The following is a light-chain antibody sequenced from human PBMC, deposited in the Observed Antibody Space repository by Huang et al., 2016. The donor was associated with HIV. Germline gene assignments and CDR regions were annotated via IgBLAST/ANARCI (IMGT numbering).Light chain of an antibody. CDR1: QSVSVH. Sequence: EIVLAQSPVTLSLSPGERATLACRASQSVSVHLAWYQQKAGQPTRLLIYNASNRATGIPARFSGSGSGTDFALTSSSLGPEDFAGYYCQQRSDWPPTFGRGTKVEIK. J-gene: IGKJ1*01. CDR3: QQRSDWPPT. V-gene: IGKV3-11*01. CDR2: NAS.